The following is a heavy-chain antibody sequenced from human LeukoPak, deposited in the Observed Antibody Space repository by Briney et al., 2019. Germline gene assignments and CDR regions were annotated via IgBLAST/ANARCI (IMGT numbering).Heavy chain of an antibody. D-gene: IGHD3-9*01. CDR3: AKDGVELRYFDWLFQYYFDY. Sequence: GGSLRLSCAASGFTFSSYAMSWVRQPPGKGLEWVSAISGSGGSTYYAASVKGRFTISRDTSKNTLYLQMNSLRAEDTAVYYCAKDGVELRYFDWLFQYYFDYWGQGTLVTVSS. CDR1: GFTFSSYA. V-gene: IGHV3-23*01. CDR2: ISGSGGST. J-gene: IGHJ4*02.